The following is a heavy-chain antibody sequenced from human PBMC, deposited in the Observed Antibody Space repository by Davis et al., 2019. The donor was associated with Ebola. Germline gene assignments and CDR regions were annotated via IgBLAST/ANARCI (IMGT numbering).Heavy chain of an antibody. V-gene: IGHV3-7*03. CDR3: AKYRSGLSDV. J-gene: IGHJ6*02. D-gene: IGHD2/OR15-2a*01. Sequence: PGGSLRLSCVASGLTFTTSWMSWVRQAPGKGLEWVANINLDGNEKYYVDSVKGRFTISRDNAKNSLSLQMNSQRAEDTAVYYCAKYRSGLSDVWGQGTTVTVSS. CDR1: GLTFTTSW. CDR2: INLDGNEK.